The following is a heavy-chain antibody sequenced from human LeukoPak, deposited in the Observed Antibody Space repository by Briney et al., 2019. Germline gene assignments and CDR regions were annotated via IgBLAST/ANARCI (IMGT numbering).Heavy chain of an antibody. CDR2: IHHSGST. CDR1: GGSFSGFY. J-gene: IGHJ6*02. CDR3: AGGEYSSSWTSMDV. Sequence: SETLSLTCAVYGGSFSGFYWSWIRQPPGKGLEWIGEIHHSGSTNYNPSLKSRVTVSVDTSKKQFSLKLSSVTAADTAVYYCAGGEYSSSWTSMDVWGQGTTVTVPS. V-gene: IGHV4-34*01. D-gene: IGHD6-13*01.